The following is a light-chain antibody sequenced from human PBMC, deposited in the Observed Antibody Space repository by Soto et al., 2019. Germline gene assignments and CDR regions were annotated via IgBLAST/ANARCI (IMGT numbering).Light chain of an antibody. CDR1: SSNIGSNT. V-gene: IGLV1-47*03. Sequence: QSVLTQPPSASGTPGQRVTISCSGSSSNIGSNTVNWYQQLPGTAPKLLIYRNNQRPSGVPDRFSGSKSGTSASLAISGLWSEDEADYYCAAWDDSLSANYVFGTGTKVTVL. J-gene: IGLJ1*01. CDR3: AAWDDSLSANYV. CDR2: RNN.